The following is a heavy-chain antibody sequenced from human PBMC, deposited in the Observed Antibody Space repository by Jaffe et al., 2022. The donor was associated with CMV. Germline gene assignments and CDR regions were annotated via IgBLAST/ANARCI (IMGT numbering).Heavy chain of an antibody. CDR3: AKNQPLKHSSSWYGVFSLARGGVYY. Sequence: EVQLLESGGGLVQPGGSLRLSCAASGFTFSSYAMSWVRQAPGKGLEWVSAISGSGGSTYYADSVKGRFTISRDNSKNTLYLQMNSLRAEDTAVYYCAKNQPLKHSSSWYGVFSLARGGVYYWGQGTLVTVSS. D-gene: IGHD6-13*01. CDR2: ISGSGGST. J-gene: IGHJ4*02. CDR1: GFTFSSYA. V-gene: IGHV3-23*01.